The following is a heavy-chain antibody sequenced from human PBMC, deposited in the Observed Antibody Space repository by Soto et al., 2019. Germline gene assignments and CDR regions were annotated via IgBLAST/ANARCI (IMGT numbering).Heavy chain of an antibody. V-gene: IGHV3-9*01. CDR2: ISWNSGSI. CDR1: GFTFDDYG. CDR3: AKDTAYSGGYSGYFDF. D-gene: IGHD5-12*01. Sequence: EVQLVESGGGLVQPGRSLRLSCAASGFTFDDYGMYWVRQAPGKGLEWVSGISWNSGSIGYADSVKGRFTISRDNAKNSLYLQMNSLRDEDTALYYCAKDTAYSGGYSGYFDFWGQGTLVTVSS. J-gene: IGHJ4*02.